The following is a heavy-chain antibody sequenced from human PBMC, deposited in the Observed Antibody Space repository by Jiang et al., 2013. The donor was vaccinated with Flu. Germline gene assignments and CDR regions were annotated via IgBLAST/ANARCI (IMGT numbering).Heavy chain of an antibody. CDR1: GYTFTSYG. D-gene: IGHD6-6*01. J-gene: IGHJ3*02. V-gene: IGHV1-18*01. CDR3: AGRYSSSGLTAFDI. CDR2: ISAYNGNT. Sequence: GAEVKKPGASVKVSCKASGYTFTSYGISWVRQAPGQGLEWMGWISAYNGNTNYAQKLQGGVTITADKSTSTAYMELSSLRSEDTAVYYCAGRYSSSGLTAFDIWGQGTMVTVSS.